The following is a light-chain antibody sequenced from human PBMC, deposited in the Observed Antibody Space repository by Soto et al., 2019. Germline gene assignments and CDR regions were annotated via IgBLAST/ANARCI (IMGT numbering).Light chain of an antibody. Sequence: EIVLTQSPGTLSLSPGERATLSCRARKSVSSSYLAWYQQKPGQAPRLLIYGASSRATGIPDRFSGSGYGTDFTLTISRLEPADFAVYYCQQYGSAPSLTFGGGTKVEIK. CDR3: QQYGSAPSLT. J-gene: IGKJ4*01. CDR1: KSVSSSY. V-gene: IGKV3-20*01. CDR2: GAS.